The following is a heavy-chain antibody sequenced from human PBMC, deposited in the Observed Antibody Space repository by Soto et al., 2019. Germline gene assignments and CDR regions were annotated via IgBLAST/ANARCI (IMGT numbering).Heavy chain of an antibody. D-gene: IGHD6-13*01. V-gene: IGHV4-59*08. CDR3: ARNKQQLADWFDP. J-gene: IGHJ5*02. CDR2: IYYSGST. Sequence: SETLSLTCTVSGGSISSYYWSWIRQPPGKGLEWIGYIYYSGSTNYNPSLKSRVTISVDTSKNQFSLKLSSVTAADTAVYYCARNKQQLADWFDPWGQGTLVTVSS. CDR1: GGSISSYY.